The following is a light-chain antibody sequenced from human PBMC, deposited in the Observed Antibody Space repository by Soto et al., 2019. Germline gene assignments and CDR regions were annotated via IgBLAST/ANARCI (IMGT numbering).Light chain of an antibody. CDR3: CSYAGSHTWV. Sequence: QSALTQPRSVSGSPGQLVAISCTGTSSDVGIYNYVSWYQQHPGKAPKVIISAVTVRXSGVPDRFSGSKSGNTASLTISGLQGEDEADYYCCSYAGSHTWVFGGGTKLTVL. CDR1: SSDVGIYNY. V-gene: IGLV2-11*01. CDR2: AVT. J-gene: IGLJ2*01.